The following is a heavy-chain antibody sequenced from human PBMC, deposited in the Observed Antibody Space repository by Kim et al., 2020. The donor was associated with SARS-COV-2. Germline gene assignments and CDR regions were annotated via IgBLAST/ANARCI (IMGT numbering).Heavy chain of an antibody. J-gene: IGHJ4*02. Sequence: GGSLRLSCAASGFTFSSYGMHWVRQAPGKGLEWVAVIWYDGSNKYYADSVKGRFTISRDNSKNTLYLQMNSLRAEDTAVYYCAKGAVAGGRALYYWGQGTLVTVSS. CDR1: GFTFSSYG. CDR3: AKGAVAGGRALYY. V-gene: IGHV3-33*06. CDR2: IWYDGSNK. D-gene: IGHD6-19*01.